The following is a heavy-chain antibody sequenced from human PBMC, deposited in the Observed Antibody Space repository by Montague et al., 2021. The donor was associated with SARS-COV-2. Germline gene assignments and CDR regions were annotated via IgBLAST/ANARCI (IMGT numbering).Heavy chain of an antibody. CDR3: ASSLPGNQFQFDY. J-gene: IGHJ4*02. Sequence: TLSLTCSVSGGSISSGGYYWTWIRQRPGGDLEWLGYLCYNGMTHYSPSLKSRASFSLDTSKNQFSLKLTSATATDSALYFCASSLPGNQFQFDYWGQGALVTVSS. CDR2: LCYNGMT. D-gene: IGHD1-14*01. V-gene: IGHV4-31*03. CDR1: GGSISSGGYY.